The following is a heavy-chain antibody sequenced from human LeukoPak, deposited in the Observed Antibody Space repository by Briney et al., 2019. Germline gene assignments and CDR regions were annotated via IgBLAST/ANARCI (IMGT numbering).Heavy chain of an antibody. D-gene: IGHD2-15*01. J-gene: IGHJ4*02. CDR3: ARHRKDIGFDS. Sequence: GESLKISCNGSGYXFSSYWIGWVRQMPGKGLEWMAIIYPDDSDTRYSPSFQGQVTISADRSISTAYLQWRSLKASDSAMYYCARHRKDIGFDSWGQGTLVTVSS. CDR1: GYXFSSYW. V-gene: IGHV5-51*01. CDR2: IYPDDSDT.